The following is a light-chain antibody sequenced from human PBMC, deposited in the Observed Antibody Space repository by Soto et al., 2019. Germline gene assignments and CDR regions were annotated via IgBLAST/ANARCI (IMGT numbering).Light chain of an antibody. Sequence: QSVLTQPPSVSGAPGQRVTISCSGSDSNVGSTAVNWYQQVPGTAPKLLIFINNQRPSGVPDRFSGSKSGTSASLAISGLQAEDEADYYCSAWDDSLHVGLFGGGTKLTVL. J-gene: IGLJ3*02. V-gene: IGLV1-44*01. CDR3: SAWDDSLHVGL. CDR2: INN. CDR1: DSNVGSTA.